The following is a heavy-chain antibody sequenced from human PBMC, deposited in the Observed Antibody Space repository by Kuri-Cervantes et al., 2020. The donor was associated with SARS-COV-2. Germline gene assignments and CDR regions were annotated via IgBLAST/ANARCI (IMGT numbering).Heavy chain of an antibody. CDR2: IHYSGDT. CDR1: GGSISSGYYY. Sequence: SCTVSGGSISSGYYYWSWIRQHPGKGLEWIGYIHYSGDTYYNPSLKTRVIISLDTSKNQFALRLSSVTAADTAVYYCARDLYYYDSSGPEGYYYYGMDVWGQGTTVTVSS. J-gene: IGHJ6*02. D-gene: IGHD3-22*01. CDR3: ARDLYYYDSSGPEGYYYYGMDV. V-gene: IGHV4-31*02.